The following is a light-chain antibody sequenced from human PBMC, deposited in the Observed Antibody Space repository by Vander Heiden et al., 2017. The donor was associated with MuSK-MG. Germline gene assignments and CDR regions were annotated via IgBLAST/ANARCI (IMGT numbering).Light chain of an antibody. CDR2: AAS. Sequence: DIQMTQSPSSLSASVGDRVTITCRASQGVSHSLAWYQQKPGKVPKVLIYAASTLQSGVPSRFSGSGSGTDSTLTISSLQPEDVATYYCQKYNIAPYTFGQGTKLEIK. CDR1: QGVSHS. CDR3: QKYNIAPYT. J-gene: IGKJ2*01. V-gene: IGKV1-27*01.